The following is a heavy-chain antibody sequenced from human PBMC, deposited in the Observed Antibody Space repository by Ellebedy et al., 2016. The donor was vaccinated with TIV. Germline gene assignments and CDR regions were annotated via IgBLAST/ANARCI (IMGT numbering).Heavy chain of an antibody. Sequence: GESLKISCAASGFTFSSYTMNWVRQAPGKGLEWVSSISSSSSYIYYADSVKGRFTISRDNAKNSLYLQMNSLRAEDTAVYYCASNPTELLVAFDIWGQGTMVTVSS. CDR3: ASNPTELLVAFDI. J-gene: IGHJ3*02. CDR2: ISSSSSYI. D-gene: IGHD1-7*01. CDR1: GFTFSSYT. V-gene: IGHV3-21*01.